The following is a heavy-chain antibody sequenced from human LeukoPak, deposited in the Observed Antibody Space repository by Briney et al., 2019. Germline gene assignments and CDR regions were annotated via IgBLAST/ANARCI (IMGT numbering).Heavy chain of an antibody. CDR2: ISSSSSYI. J-gene: IGHJ3*02. V-gene: IGHV3-21*01. Sequence: PGGSLRLSCAASGFTFSSYTMNWVRQAPGKGLEWVSSISSSSSYIYYADSLRGRFTISRDNAKNSLYLQMNSLRAEDTAVYYCARELGAFDIWGQGTMVTVSS. CDR1: GFTFSSYT. CDR3: ARELGAFDI. D-gene: IGHD7-27*01.